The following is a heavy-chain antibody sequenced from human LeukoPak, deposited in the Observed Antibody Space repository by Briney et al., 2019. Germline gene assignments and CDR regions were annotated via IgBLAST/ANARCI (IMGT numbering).Heavy chain of an antibody. J-gene: IGHJ4*02. CDR3: ARGTHCSSTSCYTPDY. CDR2: ISAYNGNT. V-gene: IGHV1-18*01. D-gene: IGHD2-2*02. CDR1: GYTFTSYG. Sequence: GASVKVSCKASGYTFTSYGISWVRQAPGQGLEWMGWISAYNGNTNYAQKLQGRVTMTTDTSTSTAYMELRSLRSDDTAVYYCARGTHCSSTSCYTPDYWGQGTLVTVSS.